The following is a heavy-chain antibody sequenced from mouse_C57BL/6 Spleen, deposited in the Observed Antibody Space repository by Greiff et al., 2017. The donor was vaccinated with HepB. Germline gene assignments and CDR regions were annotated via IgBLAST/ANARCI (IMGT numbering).Heavy chain of an antibody. D-gene: IGHD2-4*01. CDR3: TEGYYDYDGAYAMDY. CDR1: GNTFTDYE. CDR2: IDPETGGT. J-gene: IGHJ4*01. Sequence: VQLQQSGAELVRPGASVTLSCKASGNTFTDYEMHWVKQTPVHGLEWIGTIDPETGGTAYNQKFKGKAILTADKSSSTAYMELRSLTSEDSAVYYCTEGYYDYDGAYAMDYWGQGTSVTVSS. V-gene: IGHV1-15*01.